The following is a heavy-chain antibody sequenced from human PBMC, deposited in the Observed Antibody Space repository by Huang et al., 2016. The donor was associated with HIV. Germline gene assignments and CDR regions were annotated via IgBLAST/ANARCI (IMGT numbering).Heavy chain of an antibody. CDR1: GGSISSRTYY. Sequence: QLQLQESGPGLAKPSETLSLICTVSGGSISSRTYYGGWIRQPPRKGLEWIGTIHHSGRTNHKQSLKSRITISLDASRNQFSLTLSSVTAADTAVYYCARHERQLAVDFWGQGTLVTVSP. J-gene: IGHJ4*02. V-gene: IGHV4-39*01. D-gene: IGHD6-13*01. CDR3: ARHERQLAVDF. CDR2: IHHSGRT.